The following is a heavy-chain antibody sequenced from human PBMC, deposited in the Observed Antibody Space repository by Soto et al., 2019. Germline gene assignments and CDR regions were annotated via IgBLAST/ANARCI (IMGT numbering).Heavy chain of an antibody. CDR3: ARGGSAERQTDGDSYHYYPMDV. CDR1: VFTFAYYK. V-gene: IGHV3-21*01. CDR2: ISHHSDYI. J-gene: IGHJ6*02. Sequence: GGSLSLSCASSVFTFAYYKMLLVRQAPGKGLAWVASISHHSDYIHHADSVKGRFTVSRDNAKNSLFLEMTILRDEDTAVYYCARGGSAERQTDGDSYHYYPMDVWGQGTTVTVSS. D-gene: IGHD3-22*01.